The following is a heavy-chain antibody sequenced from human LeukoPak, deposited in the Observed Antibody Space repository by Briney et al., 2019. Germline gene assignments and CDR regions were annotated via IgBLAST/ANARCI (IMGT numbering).Heavy chain of an antibody. CDR3: ARGGSSNSAVEMATIAPD. V-gene: IGHV4-39*01. Sequence: PSETLSLTCTVSGGSISSSSYYWGWIRQPPGKGLEWIGSIYYSGSTYYNPSLKSRVTISVDTSKNQFSLKLSSVTAADTAVYYCARGGSSNSAVEMATIAPDWGQGTLVTVSS. J-gene: IGHJ4*02. D-gene: IGHD5-24*01. CDR1: GGSISSSSYY. CDR2: IYYSGST.